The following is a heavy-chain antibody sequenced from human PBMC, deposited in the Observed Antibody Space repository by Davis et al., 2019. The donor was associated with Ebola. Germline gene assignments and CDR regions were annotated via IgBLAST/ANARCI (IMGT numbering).Heavy chain of an antibody. Sequence: ASVKVSCKASGYTFTGYYMHWVRQAPGQGLAWMGWINPNSGGTKFAQKFQGRVTMSRDTYVSTGYMEISRLTSADTAVYYCARGPDDIIMSWDENWFDAWGQGTLVTVSS. CDR3: ARGPDDIIMSWDENWFDA. CDR1: GYTFTGYY. D-gene: IGHD3-10*01. J-gene: IGHJ5*02. CDR2: INPNSGGT. V-gene: IGHV1-2*02.